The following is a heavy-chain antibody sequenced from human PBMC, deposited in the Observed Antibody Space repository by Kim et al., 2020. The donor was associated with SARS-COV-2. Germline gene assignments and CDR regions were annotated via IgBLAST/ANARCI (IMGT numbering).Heavy chain of an antibody. V-gene: IGHV4-34*01. D-gene: IGHD3-10*01. Sequence: SLKSRVTISVDTSKDPFSLQLSSVTAADTAVYYCARTLSPRGNMVRYFDYWGQGTLVTVSS. J-gene: IGHJ4*02. CDR3: ARTLSPRGNMVRYFDY.